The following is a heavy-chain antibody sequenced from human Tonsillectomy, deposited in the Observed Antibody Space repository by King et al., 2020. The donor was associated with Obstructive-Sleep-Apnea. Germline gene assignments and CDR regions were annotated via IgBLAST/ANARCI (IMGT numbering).Heavy chain of an antibody. D-gene: IGHD3-22*01. CDR1: DFTFSGYW. Sequence: EVQLVESGGGMVHPGESLRLSCVASDFTFSGYWMTWVRQAPGKGLEWVANIKEDGSVEHYVDSVKGRFSISRDNAKASLYLQMNSLAAEDTADYYCVGDTSPDITTSGRRTYFDALDVWGQGTTVTVSS. CDR2: IKEDGSVE. V-gene: IGHV3-7*01. CDR3: VGDTSPDITTSGRRTYFDALDV. J-gene: IGHJ3*01.